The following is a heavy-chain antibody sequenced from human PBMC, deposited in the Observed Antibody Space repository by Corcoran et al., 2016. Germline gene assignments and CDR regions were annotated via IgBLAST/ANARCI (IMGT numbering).Heavy chain of an antibody. J-gene: IGHJ4*02. CDR1: GYTFTGYY. CDR2: INPNSGGT. CDR3: ASGRGYSGYDSYSFDY. Sequence: QVPLVQSGAEVKKPGASVKVSCKASGYTFTGYYMHWVRQAPGQGLEWMGWINPNSGGTNYAQKFQGWVTMTRDTSISTAYMELSRLRSDDTAVYYCASGRGYSGYDSYSFDYWGQGTLVTFSS. V-gene: IGHV1-2*04. D-gene: IGHD5-12*01.